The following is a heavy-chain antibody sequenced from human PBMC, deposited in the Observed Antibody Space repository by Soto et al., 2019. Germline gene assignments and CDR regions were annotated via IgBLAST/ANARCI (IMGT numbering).Heavy chain of an antibody. CDR2: ISYDGSNK. J-gene: IGHJ4*02. V-gene: IGHV3-30-3*01. D-gene: IGHD3-22*01. CDR3: ARDPLYYDSSGYYLPPDY. Sequence: QVQLVESGGGVVQPGRSLRLSCAASGFTFSSYTMHWVRQAPGKGLEWVAVISYDGSNKYYADSVKGRLTISRDNSKKTLYLHMNSLRAEDTAVYYCARDPLYYDSSGYYLPPDYWGQGTRVTVSS. CDR1: GFTFSSYT.